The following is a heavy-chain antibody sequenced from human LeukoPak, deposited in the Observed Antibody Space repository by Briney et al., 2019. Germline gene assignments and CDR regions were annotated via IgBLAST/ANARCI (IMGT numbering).Heavy chain of an antibody. CDR3: ARDRIAARRLFDY. J-gene: IGHJ4*02. V-gene: IGHV3-21*01. CDR2: ISSSSSYI. D-gene: IGHD6-6*01. CDR1: GFTFSSYS. Sequence: GGPLRLSCAASGFTFSSYSMTWVRQAPGKGLEWVSSISSSSSYIYYADSVKGRFTISRDNAKNSLYLQMNSLRAEDTAVYYCARDRIAARRLFDYWGQGTLVTVSS.